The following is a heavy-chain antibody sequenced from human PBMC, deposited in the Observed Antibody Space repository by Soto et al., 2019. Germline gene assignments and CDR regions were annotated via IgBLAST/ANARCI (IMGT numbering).Heavy chain of an antibody. CDR2: IYWDDDK. V-gene: IGHV2-5*02. CDR3: IQSRCGGDCLQSYASYYYYGMDV. CDR1: AFSLSTGGVG. J-gene: IGHJ6*02. D-gene: IGHD2-21*02. Sequence: SGPTLVNPTQTLTLTCTFSAFSLSTGGVGVGWIRQPPGKALEWLALIYWDDDKRYSPSLRSRLTITKDTSKNQVVLTVTTMDPVHTATYYCIQSRCGGDCLQSYASYYYYGMDVWGQGTTVTVSS.